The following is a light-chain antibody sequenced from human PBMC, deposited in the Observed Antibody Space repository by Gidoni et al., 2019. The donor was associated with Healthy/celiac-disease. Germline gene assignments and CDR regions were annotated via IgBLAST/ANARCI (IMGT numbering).Light chain of an antibody. J-gene: IGKJ4*01. CDR3: QQLNSYPGLT. CDR2: AAS. CDR1: QGISSY. V-gene: IGKV1-9*01. Sequence: IQLTPPPSSLSASVGDRVTITCRASQGISSYLAWYQHKPGKATKLLIYAASTLQSGVPSRFSGSGSGTDYTLTISSLQPEDFATYYCQQLNSYPGLTFGGGTKVEIK.